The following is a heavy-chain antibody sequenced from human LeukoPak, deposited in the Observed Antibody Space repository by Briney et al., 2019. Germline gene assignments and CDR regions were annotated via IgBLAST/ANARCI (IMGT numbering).Heavy chain of an antibody. CDR1: GYTLTDYY. Sequence: ASVKVSCKASGYTLTDYYIHWLRQAPGQGLEWMGWINPNSGVTNYAQKFQGRVTLTRDTPISTAYMEVSRLRSDDTAVYYCARAHMTTVTLGAYWGQGSLVTVSS. V-gene: IGHV1-2*02. J-gene: IGHJ4*02. CDR2: INPNSGVT. CDR3: ARAHMTTVTLGAY. D-gene: IGHD4-11*01.